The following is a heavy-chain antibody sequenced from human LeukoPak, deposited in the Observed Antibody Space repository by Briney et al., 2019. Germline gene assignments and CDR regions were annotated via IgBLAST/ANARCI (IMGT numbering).Heavy chain of an antibody. CDR2: IFTSGNT. CDR3: ARERMITFGGVIVLHYMDV. D-gene: IGHD3-16*02. CDR1: GAAISSGTYY. Sequence: SQTLSLTCTVSGAAISSGTYYWSWIRQPAGKGLEWIGRIFTSGNTDYNPSLKSRVTISVDTSKNQFSLKLSSVTAADTAVYYCARERMITFGGVIVLHYMDVWGKGTTVTVSS. J-gene: IGHJ6*03. V-gene: IGHV4-61*02.